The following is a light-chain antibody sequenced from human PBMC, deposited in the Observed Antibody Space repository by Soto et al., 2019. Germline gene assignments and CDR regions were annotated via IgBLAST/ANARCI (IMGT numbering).Light chain of an antibody. J-gene: IGKJ1*01. V-gene: IGKV1-39*01. CDR1: QSISSY. CDR3: QQSYTHPVT. CDR2: AAS. Sequence: DIQMTQSPSSLSASVGDRVTITCRASQSISSYLNWYQQKPGKAPKLLIYAASSLQSGVPSRFSGSGSGTDFTLTISSLQPEDFATYYCQQSYTHPVTFGQGTKVEIK.